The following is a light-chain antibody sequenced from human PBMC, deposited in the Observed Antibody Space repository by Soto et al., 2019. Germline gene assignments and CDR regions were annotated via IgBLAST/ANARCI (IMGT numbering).Light chain of an antibody. CDR1: SRDVGAYNY. J-gene: IGLJ2*01. V-gene: IGLV2-14*01. Sequence: QSVLTQPASVSGSPGQSITISCTGTSRDVGAYNYVSWYQQHPGTAPKLMIYDVSNRPSGVSNRFSGSKSGNTASLTISGLQAEDEADYYCSSYTSSSTLVFGGGTKLTVL. CDR2: DVS. CDR3: SSYTSSSTLV.